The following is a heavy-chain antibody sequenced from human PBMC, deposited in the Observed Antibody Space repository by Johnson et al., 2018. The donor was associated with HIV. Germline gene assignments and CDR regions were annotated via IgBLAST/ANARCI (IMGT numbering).Heavy chain of an antibody. CDR1: GFTFSSYG. V-gene: IGHV3-30*18. CDR2: ISYDGSNK. D-gene: IGHD2-2*01. CDR3: AKVLWVGDAFDI. Sequence: QMLLVESGGGVVQPGRSLRLSCAASGFTFSSYGMHWVRQAPGKGLEWVAVISYDGSNKYYADSVKGRFTISRDNSKNTLYLQMNSLRAEDTAVYYCAKVLWVGDAFDIWGQGTMVTVSS. J-gene: IGHJ3*02.